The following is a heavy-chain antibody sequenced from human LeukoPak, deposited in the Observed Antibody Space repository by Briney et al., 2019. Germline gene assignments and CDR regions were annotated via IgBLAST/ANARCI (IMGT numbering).Heavy chain of an antibody. J-gene: IGHJ5*02. D-gene: IGHD3-16*01. CDR1: GGSISSYY. Sequence: SETLSLTCTVSGGSISSYYWSWIRQPPGKGLEWIGYIYYSGSTNYNPSLKSRVTISVDTSKNQFSLKLSSVTAADTAVYYCAKDLGPDYVLWFDPWGQGTLVTVSS. V-gene: IGHV4-59*01. CDR2: IYYSGST. CDR3: AKDLGPDYVLWFDP.